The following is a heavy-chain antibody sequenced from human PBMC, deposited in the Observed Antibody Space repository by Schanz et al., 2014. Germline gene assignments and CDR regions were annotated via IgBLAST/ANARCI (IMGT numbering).Heavy chain of an antibody. CDR2: VNHGGNT. V-gene: IGHV4-34*01. J-gene: IGHJ4*02. D-gene: IGHD1-7*01. CDR1: GGSFSGYW. CDR3: ATWSGTRLFHN. Sequence: QVQLQQWGAGLLKPSETLSLTCAFSGGSFSGYWWTWVRQSPGKGLEWIGEVNHGGNTNYNPSLKGRVPVSVDRPKKQFSLRLISVTAADTAAYYCATWSGTRLFHNWGQGTLVTVSS.